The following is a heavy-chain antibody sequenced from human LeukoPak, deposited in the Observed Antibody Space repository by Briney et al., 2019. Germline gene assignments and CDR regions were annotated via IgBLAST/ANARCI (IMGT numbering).Heavy chain of an antibody. CDR2: IYPSGST. J-gene: IGHJ4*02. Sequence: SGTLSLTCTVSGASIGSSHWWTWVRQPPGRGLEWIGEIYPSGSTAYNPSLKSRVTLSLDKSNNQFSLDLTSVTAADTAVYYCARELRGAPTPGAYWGQGTRVTVSS. D-gene: IGHD1-26*01. V-gene: IGHV4-4*02. CDR3: ARELRGAPTPGAY. CDR1: GASIGSSHW.